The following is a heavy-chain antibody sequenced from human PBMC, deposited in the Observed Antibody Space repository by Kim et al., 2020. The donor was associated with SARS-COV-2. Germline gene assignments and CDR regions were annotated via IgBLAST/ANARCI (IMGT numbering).Heavy chain of an antibody. Sequence: GGSLRLSCAASGFTFSSYAMSWVRQAPGKGLEWVSAISGSGGSTYYADSVKGRFTISRDNSKNTLYLQMNSLRAEDTAVYYCANFVEWDYDRFFDYWGQGTLVTVSS. CDR3: ANFVEWDYDRFFDY. CDR2: ISGSGGST. CDR1: GFTFSSYA. V-gene: IGHV3-23*01. D-gene: IGHD4-17*01. J-gene: IGHJ4*02.